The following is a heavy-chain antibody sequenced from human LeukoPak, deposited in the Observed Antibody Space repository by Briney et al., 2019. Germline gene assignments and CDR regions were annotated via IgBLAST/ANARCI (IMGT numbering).Heavy chain of an antibody. Sequence: SETLSLTCTVSGGSISSSSYYWGWIRQPPGKGLEWIGSIYYSGSTYYNPSLKSRVTISVDTSKNQFSLKLCSVTAADTAVNYCARHGGYCSSTSCRRNWFDPWGQGTLVTVSS. J-gene: IGHJ5*02. D-gene: IGHD2-2*03. CDR3: ARHGGYCSSTSCRRNWFDP. V-gene: IGHV4-39*01. CDR2: IYYSGST. CDR1: GGSISSSSYY.